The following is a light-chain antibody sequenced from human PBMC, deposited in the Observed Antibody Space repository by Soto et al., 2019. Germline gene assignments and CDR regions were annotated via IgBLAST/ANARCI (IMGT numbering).Light chain of an antibody. CDR2: EVS. CDR3: SSYTSSSTLYV. V-gene: IGLV2-14*01. J-gene: IGLJ1*01. CDR1: SSDVGGYNY. Sequence: SVLTQPASVSGSPGQSITISCTGTSSDVGGYNYVSWYQQHPGKAPKLMIYEVSNRPSGVSNRFSGSKSGNTASLTISGLHAEDEADYYCSSYTSSSTLYVFGTGTKVTVL.